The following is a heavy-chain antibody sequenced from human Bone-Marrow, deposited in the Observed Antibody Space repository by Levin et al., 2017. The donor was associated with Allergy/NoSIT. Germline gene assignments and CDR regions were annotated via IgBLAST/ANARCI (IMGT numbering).Heavy chain of an antibody. CDR2: IKEDGYEK. CDR1: GFTFSDYW. Sequence: PGGSLRLSCGASGFTFSDYWMSWVRQAPGKGLEWVANIKEDGYEKNYVDSVEGRFTVARDNVKNILYLQMKSLRADDTAVYFCATPSRNSEALYWGQGTLVTVSS. J-gene: IGHJ4*02. V-gene: IGHV3-7*01. CDR3: ATPSRNSEALY. D-gene: IGHD2/OR15-2a*01.